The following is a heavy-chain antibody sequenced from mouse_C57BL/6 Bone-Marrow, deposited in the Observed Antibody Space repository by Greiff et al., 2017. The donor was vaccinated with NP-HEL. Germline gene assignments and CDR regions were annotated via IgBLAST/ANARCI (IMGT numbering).Heavy chain of an antibody. J-gene: IGHJ4*01. CDR1: GFTFSNYW. D-gene: IGHD1-1*01. CDR3: KGYYYGLLDYYAMDY. Sequence: EVKLMESGGGLVQPGGSMKLSCVASGFTFSNYWMNWVRQSPEKGLEWVAQIRLKSDNYATHYAESVKGRFNISRDDAKSSVYLQMNNLRAEDTGIYYCKGYYYGLLDYYAMDYWGQGTSVTVSS. CDR2: IRLKSDNYAT. V-gene: IGHV6-3*01.